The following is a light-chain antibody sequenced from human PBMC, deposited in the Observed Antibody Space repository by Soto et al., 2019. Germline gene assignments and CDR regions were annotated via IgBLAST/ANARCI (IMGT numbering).Light chain of an antibody. CDR2: KAS. V-gene: IGKV1-5*03. CDR3: QQYNSYSWT. J-gene: IGKJ1*01. CDR1: QSISSW. Sequence: DIQMTQCPSTLSASVGDRVTITCWASQSISSWLAWYQQKPGKAPKLLIYKASSLESGVPSRFSGSGSGTEFTLTISSLQPDDFATYYCQQYNSYSWTFGQGTKVDIK.